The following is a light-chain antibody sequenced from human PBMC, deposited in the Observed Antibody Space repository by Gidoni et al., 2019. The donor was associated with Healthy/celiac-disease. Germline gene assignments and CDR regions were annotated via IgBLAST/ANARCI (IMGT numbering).Light chain of an antibody. CDR2: DAS. CDR3: QQYDNLPRVT. CDR1: QEISNY. J-gene: IGKJ3*01. Sequence: DIQMTQSPSSLSASVGDRVTITCQASQEISNYLNLYQQKPGKAPKLLLYDASNLETGVPSRFSGSGSWTDFTFTISSLQPEDIATYYCQQYDNLPRVTFGPGTKVDIK. V-gene: IGKV1-33*01.